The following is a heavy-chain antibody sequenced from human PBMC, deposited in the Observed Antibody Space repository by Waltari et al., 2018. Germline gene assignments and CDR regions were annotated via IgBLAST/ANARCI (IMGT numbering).Heavy chain of an antibody. CDR1: GYTFTGYY. CDR2: INPNSGGT. D-gene: IGHD6-13*01. J-gene: IGHJ5*02. CDR3: AGTNSSSWYYWFDP. V-gene: IGHV1-2*06. Sequence: QVQLVQSGAEVKKPGASVEVSCKASGYTFTGYYMHWVRQAPGQGLEWMGRINPNSGGTNYAQKFQGRVTMTRDTSISTAYMELSRLRSDDTAVYYCAGTNSSSWYYWFDPWGQGTLVTVSS.